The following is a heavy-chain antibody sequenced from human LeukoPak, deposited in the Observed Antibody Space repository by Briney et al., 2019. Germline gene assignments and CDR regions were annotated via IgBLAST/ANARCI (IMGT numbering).Heavy chain of an antibody. V-gene: IGHV3-21*04. D-gene: IGHD3-16*01. Sequence: GGSLRLSCAASGFSFSSYSMKWVRQAPGKGLEGVSSISSSSNYIYYADSVKDRFTISRDNAKNSLFLQMNSLRAEDTAVYYCARDPGAQRKSGPRGDCDYWGQGTLVTVSS. CDR3: ARDPGAQRKSGPRGDCDY. CDR1: GFSFSSYS. CDR2: ISSSSNYI. J-gene: IGHJ4*02.